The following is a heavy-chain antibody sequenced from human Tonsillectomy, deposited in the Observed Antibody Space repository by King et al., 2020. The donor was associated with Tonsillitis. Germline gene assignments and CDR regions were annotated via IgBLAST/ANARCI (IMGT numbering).Heavy chain of an antibody. CDR2: INSDGSST. D-gene: IGHD5-12*01. CDR3: ARGGGSGYDTFDY. Sequence: VQLVESGGGLVQPGGSLRLSCAASGFTFSSYWMHWVRQAPGKGLVWVSRINSDGSSTSYADSEKGRFTISRDNAKNTLYLQMNSLRAEDTAVYYCARGGGSGYDTFDYWGQGTLVTVSS. V-gene: IGHV3-74*01. CDR1: GFTFSSYW. J-gene: IGHJ4*02.